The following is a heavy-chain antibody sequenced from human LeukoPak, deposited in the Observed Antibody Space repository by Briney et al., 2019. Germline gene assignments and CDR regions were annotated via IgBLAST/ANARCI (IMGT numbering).Heavy chain of an antibody. J-gene: IGHJ4*02. Sequence: GGSLRLSCAASGFTFSNYAMHWVRQAPGKGLEWVAVISYDGSDKYYADSVKGRFTLSRDNSKNTLYLQLNSLRTEDTAVYFCARAAVGMYCFDYWGQGILVTVSS. CDR2: ISYDGSDK. V-gene: IGHV3-30*04. CDR1: GFTFSNYA. D-gene: IGHD1-26*01. CDR3: ARAAVGMYCFDY.